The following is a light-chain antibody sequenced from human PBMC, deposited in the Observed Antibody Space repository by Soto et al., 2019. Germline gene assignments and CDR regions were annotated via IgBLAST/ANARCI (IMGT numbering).Light chain of an antibody. CDR2: DAS. CDR3: QQRRNWPPVIT. J-gene: IGKJ5*01. Sequence: DILLTQSPATLSLSPGERATLSCRASQSFSGYLAWYQQKPGQAPRLLIYDASKRATGIPARFSGRGSGTDFTLPISSLEPEDFAVYYCQQRRNWPPVITFGQGTRLQIK. CDR1: QSFSGY. V-gene: IGKV3-11*01.